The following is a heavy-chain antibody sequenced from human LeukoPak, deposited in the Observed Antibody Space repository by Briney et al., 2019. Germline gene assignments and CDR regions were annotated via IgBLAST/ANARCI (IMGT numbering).Heavy chain of an antibody. CDR1: GYSISSGYY. CDR3: ARPAYSGSYYRDYMDV. D-gene: IGHD3-10*01. J-gene: IGHJ6*03. Sequence: SETLSLTCTVSGYSISSGYYWGWIRQPPGKGLEWIGSIYYSGSTYYNPSLKSRVTISVDTSKNQFSLKLSSVTAADTAVYYCARPAYSGSYYRDYMDVWGKGTTVTISS. CDR2: IYYSGST. V-gene: IGHV4-38-2*02.